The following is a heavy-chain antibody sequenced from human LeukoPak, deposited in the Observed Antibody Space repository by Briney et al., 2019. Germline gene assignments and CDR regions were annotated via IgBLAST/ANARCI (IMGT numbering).Heavy chain of an antibody. J-gene: IGHJ4*02. CDR2: IYSGGNT. V-gene: IGHV3-53*01. Sequence: GGSLRLSCAASGFTVSTNYMSWVRQAPGKGLEWVSLIYSGGNTYYADSVKGRFTISRDNSRNTLYLQMNSLRADDTAVYYCARELSGSGGYDYWGQGTLVTVSS. CDR3: ARELSGSGGYDY. D-gene: IGHD3-10*01. CDR1: GFTVSTNY.